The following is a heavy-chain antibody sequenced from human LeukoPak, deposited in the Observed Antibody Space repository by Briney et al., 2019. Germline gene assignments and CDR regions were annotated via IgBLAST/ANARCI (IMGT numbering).Heavy chain of an antibody. Sequence: SVTVSCKASGGTFSSYAISWVRQAPGQGLEWMGGIIPIFGTANYAQKFQGRVTITADESTSTAYMELSSLRSEDTAVYYCARGEDYYDSSGYPNLWYLDYWGQGTLVTVSS. J-gene: IGHJ4*02. CDR3: ARGEDYYDSSGYPNLWYLDY. CDR2: IIPIFGTA. D-gene: IGHD3-22*01. CDR1: GGTFSSYA. V-gene: IGHV1-69*13.